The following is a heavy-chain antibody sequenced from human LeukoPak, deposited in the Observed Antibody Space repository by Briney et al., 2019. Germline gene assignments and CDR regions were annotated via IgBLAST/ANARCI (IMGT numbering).Heavy chain of an antibody. Sequence: GRSLRLSCAASGFTFSSYAMHWVRQALGKGLEWVAVISYDGSNKYYADSVKGRFTISRDNSKNTLYLQMNSLRAEDTAVYYCAKSRYDFWSGPDAFDIWGQGTMVTVSS. CDR1: GFTFSSYA. CDR2: ISYDGSNK. J-gene: IGHJ3*02. D-gene: IGHD3-3*01. CDR3: AKSRYDFWSGPDAFDI. V-gene: IGHV3-30-3*02.